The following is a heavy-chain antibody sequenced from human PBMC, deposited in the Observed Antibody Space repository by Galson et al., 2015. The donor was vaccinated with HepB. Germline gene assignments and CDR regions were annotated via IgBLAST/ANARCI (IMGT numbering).Heavy chain of an antibody. CDR1: GGSMSYYF. CDR2: GYYSEST. CDR3: AGYGSGSYYTY. D-gene: IGHD3-10*01. J-gene: IGHJ4*02. V-gene: IGHV4-59*01. Sequence: ETLSLTCTVSGGSMSYYFWSWIRQSPGKGLEWIGYGYYSESTKSNPSLKSRVTISIDTSKNQFSLKLSSVTTADTAVYYCAGYGSGSYYTYWGQGIPVTVPS.